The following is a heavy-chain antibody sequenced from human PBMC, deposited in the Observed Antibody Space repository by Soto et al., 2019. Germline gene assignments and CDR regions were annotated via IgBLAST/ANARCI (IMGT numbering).Heavy chain of an antibody. CDR3: AKSHTYYYDTINFYDDGLDS. CDR2: ISYDGSSK. J-gene: IGHJ4*02. Sequence: QVQLVDSGGGVVHPGRSLRLSCSASGFTFSRYGMHWVRHVPGKGLEWVAVISYDGSSKYYGDSVRGRFTISRDNSKNSFYLQMNSLRPEDAASYYCAKSHTYYYDTINFYDDGLDSWGLGTLVTVSS. D-gene: IGHD3-22*01. CDR1: GFTFSRYG. V-gene: IGHV3-30*18.